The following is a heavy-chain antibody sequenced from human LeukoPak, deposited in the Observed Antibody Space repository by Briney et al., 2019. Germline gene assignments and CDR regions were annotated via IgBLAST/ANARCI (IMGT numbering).Heavy chain of an antibody. CDR1: GYTFTGYY. CDR3: ARSGVYSRGTFDY. V-gene: IGHV1-2*02. Sequence: EASVKVSCKASGYTFTGYYMHWVRQAPGQGLEWMGWINSNSGGTNYAQKFQGRVTMTRDTSISTAYMELSRLRSDDTAVYYCARSGVYSRGTFDYWGQGTLVTVSS. J-gene: IGHJ4*02. D-gene: IGHD3-22*01. CDR2: INSNSGGT.